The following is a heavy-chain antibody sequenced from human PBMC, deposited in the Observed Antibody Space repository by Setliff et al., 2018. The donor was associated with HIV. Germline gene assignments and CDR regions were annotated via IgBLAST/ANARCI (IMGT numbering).Heavy chain of an antibody. CDR3: ARVGYSSSWGDGGFDY. D-gene: IGHD6-13*01. CDR2: IYYSGST. Sequence: SETLSLTCTVTDDSISRSSYYWAWIRQSPGKGLEWIGSIYYSGSTYYNPSLKSRVTISVDTSKNQFSLKLSSVTAADTAVYYCARVGYSSSWGDGGFDYWGQGTLVTVSS. J-gene: IGHJ4*02. CDR1: DDSISRSSYY. V-gene: IGHV4-39*07.